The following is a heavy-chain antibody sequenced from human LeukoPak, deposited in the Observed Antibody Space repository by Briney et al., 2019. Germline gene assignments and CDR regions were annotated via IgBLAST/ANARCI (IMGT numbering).Heavy chain of an antibody. Sequence: AGGSLRLSCAASGFTFSDYYMRWIRQAPGKGLEWVSYISSSGNIIYYADSVKGRFTISRDNAKNSLYLQMNSLRAEDTAVYYCARVTLGIYYFDYWGQGTLVTVSS. V-gene: IGHV3-11*04. D-gene: IGHD3-16*01. CDR2: ISSSGNII. CDR3: ARVTLGIYYFDY. CDR1: GFTFSDYY. J-gene: IGHJ4*02.